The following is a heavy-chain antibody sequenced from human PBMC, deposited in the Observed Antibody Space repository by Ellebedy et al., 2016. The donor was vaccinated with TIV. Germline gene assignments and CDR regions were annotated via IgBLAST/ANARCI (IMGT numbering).Heavy chain of an antibody. CDR1: GFTFSGYQ. CDR2: IREDGREQ. Sequence: GGSLRLSCAASGFTFSGYQMSWVRQTPEKGLQWVANIREDGREQWYVDSVKGRFTISRDNAKNSLFLQMDSLRPEDTSVYYCATDGSYGDYRSPAHAFVLWGQGTMVTVSS. CDR3: ATDGSYGDYRSPAHAFVL. D-gene: IGHD4-17*01. V-gene: IGHV3-7*01. J-gene: IGHJ3*01.